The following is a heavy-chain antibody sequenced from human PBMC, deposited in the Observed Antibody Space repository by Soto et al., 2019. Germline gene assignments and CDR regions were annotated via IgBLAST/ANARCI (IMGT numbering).Heavy chain of an antibody. CDR2: IWYDGSNK. CDR3: ARGGPGHRQVYYYGMDV. V-gene: IGHV3-33*01. Sequence: QVQLVESGGGVVQPGRSLRLSCAASGFTFSSYGMHWVREAPGKGLEGVAVIWYDGSNKYYADSVKGRFTISRDNSKNTLYLQMNSLRAEDTAVYYCARGGPGHRQVYYYGMDVWGQGTTVTVSS. J-gene: IGHJ6*02. CDR1: GFTFSSYG.